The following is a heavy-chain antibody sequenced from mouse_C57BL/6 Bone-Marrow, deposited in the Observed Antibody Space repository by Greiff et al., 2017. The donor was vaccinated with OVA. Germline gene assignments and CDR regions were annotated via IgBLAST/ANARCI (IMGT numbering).Heavy chain of an antibody. CDR1: GFTFSSYA. J-gene: IGHJ4*01. V-gene: IGHV5-4*01. D-gene: IGHD4-1*01. Sequence: EVQRVESGGGLVKPGGSLKLSCAASGFTFSSYAMSWVRQTPEKRLEWVATISDGGSYTYYPDNVKGRFTISRDYAKNNLYLQMSHLKSEDTAMYYCRTGPWSYAMDYWGQGTSVTVSS. CDR2: ISDGGSYT. CDR3: RTGPWSYAMDY.